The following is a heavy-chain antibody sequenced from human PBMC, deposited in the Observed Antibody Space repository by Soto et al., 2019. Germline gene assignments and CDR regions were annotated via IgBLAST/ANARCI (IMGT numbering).Heavy chain of an antibody. CDR3: ARYSSGWYDDFDY. Sequence: SETLSLTCAVSGYSISSGYYWGWIRQPPGKGLEWIGSIYHSGSTYYNPSLKSRVTISVDTSKNQFSLELSSVTAADTAVYYCARYSSGWYDDFDYWGQGTLVTVSS. CDR2: IYHSGST. V-gene: IGHV4-38-2*01. CDR1: GYSISSGYY. D-gene: IGHD6-19*01. J-gene: IGHJ4*02.